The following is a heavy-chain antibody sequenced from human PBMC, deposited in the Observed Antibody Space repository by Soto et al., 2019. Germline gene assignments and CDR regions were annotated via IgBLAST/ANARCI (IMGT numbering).Heavy chain of an antibody. D-gene: IGHD3-3*01. CDR1: GGSISTSDFS. Sequence: QLQLQESGSGLVRPSQTLSLTCADSGGSISTSDFSWSWIRQAPGRGLEWIGSIYQSGRSYYIPSLKRRATMSLDKAKNQFSLKITSAVAADTARYYCAREMTIFGVAPGGGVDVWGQGTTVTVSS. CDR2: IYQSGRS. V-gene: IGHV4-30-2*01. J-gene: IGHJ6*02. CDR3: AREMTIFGVAPGGGVDV.